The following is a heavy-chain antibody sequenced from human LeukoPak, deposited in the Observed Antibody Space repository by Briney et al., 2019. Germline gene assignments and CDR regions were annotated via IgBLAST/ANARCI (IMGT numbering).Heavy chain of an antibody. J-gene: IGHJ4*02. CDR3: EKDFWSGYYRMYYFDY. V-gene: IGHV3-30*18. CDR2: ISYDRSNK. CDR1: RFTFSSYG. Sequence: GGSLRLSCSASRFTFSSYGLHWVRQAPGQGLEGGAVISYDRSNKSYADSVKGPFTISTDNSKKTLYMQMNSLRAEDTAVYYCEKDFWSGYYRMYYFDYWGQGTLVTVSS. D-gene: IGHD3-3*01.